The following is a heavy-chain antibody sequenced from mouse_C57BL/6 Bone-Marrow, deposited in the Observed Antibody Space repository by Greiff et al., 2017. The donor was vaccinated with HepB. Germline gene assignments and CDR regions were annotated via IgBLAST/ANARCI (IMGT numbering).Heavy chain of an antibody. CDR3: ARWGTTGGFAY. CDR1: GYTLTSYW. D-gene: IGHD1-1*01. CDR2: IHPNSGST. Sequence: QVQLQQPGAELVKPGASVKLSCKASGYTLTSYWMHWVKQRPGQGLEWIGMIHPNSGSTNYNEKFKSKATLTVDKSSSTAYMQLSSLTSEDSAVYYCARWGTTGGFAYWGQGTRVTVSA. J-gene: IGHJ3*01. V-gene: IGHV1-64*01.